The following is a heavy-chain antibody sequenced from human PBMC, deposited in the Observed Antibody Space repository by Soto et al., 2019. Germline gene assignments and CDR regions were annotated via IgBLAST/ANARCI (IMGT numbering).Heavy chain of an antibody. CDR2: IYYSGST. V-gene: IGHV4-31*03. D-gene: IGHD6-19*01. CDR3: ARWMGSGWYFFDY. CDR1: GGSISSGDYY. J-gene: IGHJ4*02. Sequence: SETLSLTCTVSGGSISSGDYYWSRSRQHPGKGLEWIGYIYYSGSTYYNPSLKSRVTISVDTSKNQFSLKLSSVTAADTAVYYCARWMGSGWYFFDYWGQGTLVTVSS.